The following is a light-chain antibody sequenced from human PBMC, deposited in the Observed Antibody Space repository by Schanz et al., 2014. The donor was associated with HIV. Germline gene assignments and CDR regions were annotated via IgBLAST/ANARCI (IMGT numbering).Light chain of an antibody. CDR1: SSNIGSNT. CDR3: STWDDSLNGWV. Sequence: QSVLTQPPSASGTPGQRVTISCSGSSSNIGSNTVNWYQQLPGTTPKLIIQASNQRPSGVPDRFSGSKSGTSASLAISGLQSEDEADYFCSTWDDSLNGWVFGGGTKLTVL. V-gene: IGLV1-44*01. J-gene: IGLJ3*02. CDR2: ASN.